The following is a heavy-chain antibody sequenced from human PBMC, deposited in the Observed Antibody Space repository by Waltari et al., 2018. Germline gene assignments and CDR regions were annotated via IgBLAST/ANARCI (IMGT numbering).Heavy chain of an antibody. V-gene: IGHV2-5*02. CDR1: GFSLSTSGVG. Sequence: QITLKESGPTLVKPTQTLTLTCTFSGFSLSTSGVGVGWIRQPPVKALEWLALIYWDDDKRYSPSLKSRLTITKDTAKNQVVLTMTNMDPVDTATYYCAHSGSSSWGEYFQHWGQGTLVTVSS. D-gene: IGHD6-13*01. CDR2: IYWDDDK. J-gene: IGHJ1*01. CDR3: AHSGSSSWGEYFQH.